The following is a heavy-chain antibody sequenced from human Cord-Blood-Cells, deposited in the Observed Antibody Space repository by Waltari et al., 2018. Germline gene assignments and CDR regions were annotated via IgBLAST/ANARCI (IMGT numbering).Heavy chain of an antibody. CDR2: IYYSWST. CDR1: GGSISSSSYY. Sequence: QLQLQESGPGLVKPSETLSLTCTVSGGSISSSSYYWGWIRQPPGKGLEWIGSIYYSWSTYYNPSLKSRVTISVDTSKNQFSLKLSSVTAADTAVYYCARHALGGDRWVYWYFDLWGRGTLVTVSS. CDR3: ARHALGGDRWVYWYFDL. D-gene: IGHD2-21*01. J-gene: IGHJ2*01. V-gene: IGHV4-39*07.